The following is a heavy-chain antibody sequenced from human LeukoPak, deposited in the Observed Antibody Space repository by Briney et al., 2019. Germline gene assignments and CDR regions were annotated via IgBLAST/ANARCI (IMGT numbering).Heavy chain of an antibody. V-gene: IGHV1-69*02. CDR3: ARQESNYYYYGMDV. CDR2: IIPILGIA. J-gene: IGHJ6*02. Sequence: GASVKVSCKASGYTFTGYYMHWVRQAPGQGLEWMGRIIPILGIANYAQKFQGRVTITADKSTSTAYMELSSLGSEDTAVYYCARQESNYYYYGMDVWGQGTTVTVSS. D-gene: IGHD2/OR15-2a*01. CDR1: GYTFTGYY.